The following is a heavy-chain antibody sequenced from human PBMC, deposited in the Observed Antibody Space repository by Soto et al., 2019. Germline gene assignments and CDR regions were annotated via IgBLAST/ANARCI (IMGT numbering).Heavy chain of an antibody. Sequence: QITLKESGPALVKPTQTLTLTCTFSGFSLTTYGVGVGWIRQPTGKALEWLALIYWDDDKRYCPSLKSRLTITKDTSKNQVVLTMTNMEPVDTATYFCAHRLTLNSDWNYGRFDYWGQGTLVTVSS. D-gene: IGHD1-7*01. V-gene: IGHV2-5*02. CDR3: AHRLTLNSDWNYGRFDY. CDR2: IYWDDDK. CDR1: GFSLTTYGVG. J-gene: IGHJ4*02.